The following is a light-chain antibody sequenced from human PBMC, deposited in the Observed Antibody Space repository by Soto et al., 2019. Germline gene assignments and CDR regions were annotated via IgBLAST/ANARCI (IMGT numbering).Light chain of an antibody. J-gene: IGKJ2*01. CDR3: QEYDTSPAT. V-gene: IGKV3-20*01. CDR2: GAS. CDR1: QSVRGNH. Sequence: EIVLTQSPETLSLSPGGRATLSCRASQSVRGNHLAWYQQRPGHAPRLLIFGASSKADGIPDRFSGGGSGTDFTLTISRLEPEDFAVYYCQEYDTSPATFGQGTKVDIK.